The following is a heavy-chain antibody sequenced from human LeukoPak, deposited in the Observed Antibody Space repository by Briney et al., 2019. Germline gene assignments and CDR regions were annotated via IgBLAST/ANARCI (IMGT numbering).Heavy chain of an antibody. J-gene: IGHJ4*02. Sequence: GGSLRLSCAASGFTFSSYAMHWVRQAPGKGLEWVAVISYDGSNKYYADSVKGRFTISRDNSKHTLYLQMNSLRAEDTAVYYCAREDYVWGSYRYFDYWGQGTLVTVSS. CDR3: AREDYVWGSYRYFDY. CDR2: ISYDGSNK. V-gene: IGHV3-30*04. CDR1: GFTFSSYA. D-gene: IGHD3-16*02.